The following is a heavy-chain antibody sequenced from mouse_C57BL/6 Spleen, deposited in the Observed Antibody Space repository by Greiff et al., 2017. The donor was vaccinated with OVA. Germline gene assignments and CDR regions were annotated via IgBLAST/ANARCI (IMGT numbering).Heavy chain of an antibody. D-gene: IGHD2-2*01. Sequence: EVHLVESGGGLVKPGGSLKLSCAASGFTFSSYAMSWVRQTPEKRLEWVATISDGGSYTYYPDNVKGRFTISRDNAKNNLYLQMSHLKSEDTAMYYCAREHGYTGYFDVWGTGTTVTVSS. J-gene: IGHJ1*03. CDR1: GFTFSSYA. V-gene: IGHV5-4*01. CDR3: AREHGYTGYFDV. CDR2: ISDGGSYT.